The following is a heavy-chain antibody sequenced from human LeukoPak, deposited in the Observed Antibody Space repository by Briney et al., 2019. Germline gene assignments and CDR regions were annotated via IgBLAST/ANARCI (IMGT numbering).Heavy chain of an antibody. V-gene: IGHV4-39*01. J-gene: IGHJ3*02. CDR3: ASGVVTYAFDI. CDR1: GGSISSSSYY. CDR2: IYYSGST. D-gene: IGHD4-23*01. Sequence: SETLSLTCTVSGGSISSSSYYWGWIRQSPGKGLEWIGSIYYSGSTYYNPSLKSRVTISVDTSKNQFSLKLSSVTAADTAVYYCASGVVTYAFDIWGQGTMVTVSS.